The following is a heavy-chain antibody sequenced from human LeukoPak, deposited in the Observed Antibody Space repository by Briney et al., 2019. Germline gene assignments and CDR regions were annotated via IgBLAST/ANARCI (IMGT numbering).Heavy chain of an antibody. CDR3: ARVNGDIAAAGTGEAFDI. Sequence: GASVKVSCKASGYTFTSYGISWVRQAPGQGLEWMGWISAYNGNTNYAQKLQGRVTMTTDTSTSTAYMELRSLRSDDTAVYYCARVNGDIAAAGTGEAFDIWGQGTMVTVSS. J-gene: IGHJ3*02. D-gene: IGHD6-13*01. CDR1: GYTFTSYG. V-gene: IGHV1-18*01. CDR2: ISAYNGNT.